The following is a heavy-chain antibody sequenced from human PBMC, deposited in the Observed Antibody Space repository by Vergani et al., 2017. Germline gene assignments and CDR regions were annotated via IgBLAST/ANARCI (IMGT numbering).Heavy chain of an antibody. V-gene: IGHV3-74*01. Sequence: EVQLVESGGGLVQPGGSLRLSCAASGFTFSSYWMHWVRQAPGKGLVWVSRINSDGSSTSYADSVKGRFTISRDNSKNTLDLQMNSLRTQDTAVYYCAKAGSVTSGSLQYNFYMDVWGKGTTVTVS. D-gene: IGHD3-10*01. J-gene: IGHJ6*03. CDR3: AKAGSVTSGSLQYNFYMDV. CDR2: INSDGSST. CDR1: GFTFSSYW.